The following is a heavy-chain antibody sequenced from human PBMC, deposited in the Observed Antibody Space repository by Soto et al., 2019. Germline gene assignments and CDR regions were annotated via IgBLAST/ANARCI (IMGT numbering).Heavy chain of an antibody. J-gene: IGHJ3*02. D-gene: IGHD2-15*01. CDR1: GIIFSNSA. V-gene: IGHV1-58*01. Sequence: GASVKVSCKTSGIIFSNSAVQWVRQARGQRLEWLGYIIIAGGGTKYSQNLQGKITITRDMSTNTAYMQPTSLRSEDTAIYYCAAELYSGGRCCSFDIWGQGTMVTVSS. CDR2: IIIAGGGT. CDR3: AAELYSGGRCCSFDI.